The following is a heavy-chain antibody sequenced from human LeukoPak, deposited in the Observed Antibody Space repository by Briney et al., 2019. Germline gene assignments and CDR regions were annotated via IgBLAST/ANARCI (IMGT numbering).Heavy chain of an antibody. D-gene: IGHD3-10*01. J-gene: IGHJ3*02. Sequence: SQTRSLTCTVSGGSISSGDYYWSWIRQPPGKGLEWIGYIYYSGSTYYNPSLKSRVIISVDTSKNQFSLKLSSVSAADTAVYYCARVLMVRGVIDAFDIWGQGTMVTVSS. CDR1: GGSISSGDYY. CDR2: IYYSGST. V-gene: IGHV4-30-4*01. CDR3: ARVLMVRGVIDAFDI.